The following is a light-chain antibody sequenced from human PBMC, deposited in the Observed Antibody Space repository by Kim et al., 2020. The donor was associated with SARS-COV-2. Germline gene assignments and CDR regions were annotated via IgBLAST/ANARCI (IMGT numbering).Light chain of an antibody. V-gene: IGKV1-33*01. CDR3: QQFDTVPLT. CDR1: HDITIF. Sequence: ASVGDRVTITCQASHDITIFLNWFQQKPGAAPKRLISDASSLETGLPSRFSGSGSGTHFTFTISSLQPGDVATYYCQQFDTVPLTFGGGTKVDIK. J-gene: IGKJ4*01. CDR2: DAS.